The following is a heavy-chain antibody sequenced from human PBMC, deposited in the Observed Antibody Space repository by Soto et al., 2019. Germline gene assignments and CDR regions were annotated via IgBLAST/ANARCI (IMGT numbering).Heavy chain of an antibody. Sequence: GGSLRLSCAASGFTFSSYAMSWVRQAPGKGLEWVSAISGSGGSTYYADSVKGRFTISRDNSKNTLYLQMNSLRAEDTAVYYCAIRKASATMVAGWQFAVWGRGTL. J-gene: IGHJ2*01. CDR3: AIRKASATMVAGWQFAV. V-gene: IGHV3-23*01. D-gene: IGHD3-10*01. CDR2: ISGSGGST. CDR1: GFTFSSYA.